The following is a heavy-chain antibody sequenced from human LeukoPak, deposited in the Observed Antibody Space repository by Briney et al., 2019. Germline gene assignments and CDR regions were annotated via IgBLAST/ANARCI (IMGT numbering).Heavy chain of an antibody. CDR3: ARPDYDSSGYYYDY. CDR2: IYPGDSDT. D-gene: IGHD3-22*01. CDR1: GSSFTSYW. V-gene: IGHV5-51*01. J-gene: IGHJ4*02. Sequence: GASLQISCEGSGSSFTSYWIGWVRQLPGKGLEGMGIIYPGDSDTRYSPSFQGQVTISADKSISTAYLQWSSLKASDTAMYYCARPDYDSSGYYYDYWGQGTLVTVSS.